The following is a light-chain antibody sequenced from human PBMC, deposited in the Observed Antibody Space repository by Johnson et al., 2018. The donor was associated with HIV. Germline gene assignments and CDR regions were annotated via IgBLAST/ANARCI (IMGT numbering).Light chain of an antibody. J-gene: IGLJ1*01. Sequence: QSVLTQPPSASGTPGQRVTISCSGSSSNIGSNTVNWYQQLPGTAPKLLIYRNNQRPSGVPDRFSGSKSGTSATLGITALQTGDEADNYCGTWDSSLSAYVFGTGTKVTVL. CDR1: SSNIGSNT. CDR3: GTWDSSLSAYV. CDR2: RNN. V-gene: IGLV1-44*01.